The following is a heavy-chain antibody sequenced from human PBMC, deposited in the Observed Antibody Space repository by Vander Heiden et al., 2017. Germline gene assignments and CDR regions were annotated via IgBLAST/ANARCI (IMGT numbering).Heavy chain of an antibody. CDR3: ASVLGDWRFDL. CDR2: SVPIIGTA. CDR1: GGTFNIYT. V-gene: IGHV1-69*01. D-gene: IGHD3-16*01. J-gene: IGHJ2*01. Sequence: QVQLVQSGAEVKKPESSVKVSCKASGGTFNIYTIHWVRQAPGQGLEWMGGSVPIIGTANYAQKFQGRVTITADESTSTAYMGLTSLRSEDTAVYYCASVLGDWRFDLWGRGTLVTVSS.